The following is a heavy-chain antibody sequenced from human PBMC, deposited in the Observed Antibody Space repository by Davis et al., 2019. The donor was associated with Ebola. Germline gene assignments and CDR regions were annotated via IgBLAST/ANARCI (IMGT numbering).Heavy chain of an antibody. Sequence: ASVKVSCKASGYTFTGYYMHWVRQAPGQGLEWMGWINPNNGGTNYAQKFQDWVTMTRDTSISTACMELSRLRSDDTAMYYCAKAPGYCSGGTCYPDYWGQGTLVTVSS. D-gene: IGHD2-15*01. CDR1: GYTFTGYY. J-gene: IGHJ4*02. CDR2: INPNNGGT. V-gene: IGHV1-2*04. CDR3: AKAPGYCSGGTCYPDY.